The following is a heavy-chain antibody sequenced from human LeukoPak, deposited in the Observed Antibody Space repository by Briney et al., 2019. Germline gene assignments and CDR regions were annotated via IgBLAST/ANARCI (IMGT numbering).Heavy chain of an antibody. V-gene: IGHV3-11*06. J-gene: IGHJ6*04. Sequence: GGSLRLSCAASGLTFSDYYMSWIRQAPGKGLEWVSYISSSSSYTNYADSVKGRFTISRDNAKNSLYLQTNSLRAEDTAVYYCARAGDYLHYYYYYGMDVWGKGTTVTVSS. CDR2: ISSSSSYT. CDR3: ARAGDYLHYYYYYGMDV. CDR1: GLTFSDYY. D-gene: IGHD4-17*01.